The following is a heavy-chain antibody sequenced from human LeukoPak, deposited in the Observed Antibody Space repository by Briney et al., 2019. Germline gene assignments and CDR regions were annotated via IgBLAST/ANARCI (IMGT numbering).Heavy chain of an antibody. V-gene: IGHV3-23*01. CDR2: ISGSGGST. J-gene: IGHJ4*02. CDR1: GFTFSSYA. D-gene: IGHD4-17*01. Sequence: GGSLRLSCAASGFTFSSYAMSWVRQAPGKGLEWVSAISGSGGSTYYADSVKGRFTISRDNAKNSLYLQMNSLRAEDTAVYYCARDGYGVGDLDYWGQGTLVTVSS. CDR3: ARDGYGVGDLDY.